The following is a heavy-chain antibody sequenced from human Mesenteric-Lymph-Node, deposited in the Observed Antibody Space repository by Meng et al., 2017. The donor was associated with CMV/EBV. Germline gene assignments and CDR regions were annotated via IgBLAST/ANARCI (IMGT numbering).Heavy chain of an antibody. V-gene: IGHV4-59*03. CDR2: FFYRGST. Sequence: GSLRLSCTVSGASISTNYWSWMRQPPGKGLEWIGYFFYRGSTKNNPSLKSRVTISVDTSKSQFSLILTSVTAADTAVYYCAKFSSTGAYYHGMDVWGQGTTVTVSS. D-gene: IGHD1-1*01. CDR1: GASISTNY. J-gene: IGHJ6*02. CDR3: AKFSSTGAYYHGMDV.